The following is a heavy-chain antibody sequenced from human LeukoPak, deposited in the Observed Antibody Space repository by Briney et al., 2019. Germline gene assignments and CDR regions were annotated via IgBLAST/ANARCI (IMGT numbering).Heavy chain of an antibody. Sequence: GASVKVSCKDSGGIFSSYAINWVRQAPGQGLEWMGRIIPIPDLANYARKFQGRVTITADKSTSTIYMELSSLRSEDTAVYFCARDKDMDVWGQGTTVTVSS. J-gene: IGHJ6*02. CDR1: GGIFSSYA. CDR3: ARDKDMDV. V-gene: IGHV1-69*04. CDR2: IIPIPDLA.